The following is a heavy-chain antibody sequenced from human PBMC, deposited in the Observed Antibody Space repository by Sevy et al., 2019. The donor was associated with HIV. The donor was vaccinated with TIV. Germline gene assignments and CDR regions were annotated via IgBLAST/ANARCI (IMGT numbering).Heavy chain of an antibody. CDR2: IKQDGGDK. CDR3: TRGLSDYGDLFFDY. J-gene: IGHJ4*02. D-gene: IGHD4-17*01. V-gene: IGHV3-7*01. CDR1: GFTFSTYW. Sequence: GGSLRLSCGASGFTFSTYWMNWVRQAPGKGLEWVANIKQDGGDKNHVDSVKGRFTISRDNAKNSVYLQMDSLTAEDTAIYYCTRGLSDYGDLFFDYWGQGTLVTVSS.